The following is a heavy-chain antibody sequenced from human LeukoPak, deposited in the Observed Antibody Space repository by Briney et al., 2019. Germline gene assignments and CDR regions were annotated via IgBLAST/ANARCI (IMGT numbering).Heavy chain of an antibody. Sequence: GGSLRLSCAASGFTFSSYGMHWVRQAPGKGLEWVAVIWYDGSNKYYADSVKGRFTISRDNSKNTLYLQMNSLRAEDTAVYYCARAIYDFRYYYYYMDVWGKGTTVTVSS. CDR1: GFTFSSYG. D-gene: IGHD3-3*01. J-gene: IGHJ6*03. CDR2: IWYDGSNK. V-gene: IGHV3-33*08. CDR3: ARAIYDFRYYYYYMDV.